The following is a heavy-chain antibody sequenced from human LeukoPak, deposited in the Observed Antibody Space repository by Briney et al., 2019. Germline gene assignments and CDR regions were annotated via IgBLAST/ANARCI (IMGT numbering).Heavy chain of an antibody. J-gene: IGHJ6*03. D-gene: IGHD6-13*01. CDR1: GFTFSSYA. Sequence: GGSLRLSCAASGFTFSSYAMSWVRQAPGKGLEWVSAISGSGGSTYYADSVKGRFTISRDSSKNTLYLQMNSLRAEDTAVYYCARASAAGTSAYYYYYMDVWGKGTTVTVSS. CDR2: ISGSGGST. V-gene: IGHV3-23*01. CDR3: ARASAAGTSAYYYYYMDV.